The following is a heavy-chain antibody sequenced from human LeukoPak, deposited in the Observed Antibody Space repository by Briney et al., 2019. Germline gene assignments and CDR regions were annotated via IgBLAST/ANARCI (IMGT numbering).Heavy chain of an antibody. CDR1: GFTFSSYS. CDR3: ASRGGYCSSTSCQGYYFDY. D-gene: IGHD2-2*01. CDR2: IRSSSSYT. J-gene: IGHJ4*02. Sequence: GGSLRHSCAASGFTFSSYSMNWVRQAPGKGLESVSSIRSSSSYTYYADSVKGRFTISRDNAKNSLYLQMNSLRAEDTAVYYCASRGGYCSSTSCQGYYFDYWGQGTLVTVSS. V-gene: IGHV3-21*01.